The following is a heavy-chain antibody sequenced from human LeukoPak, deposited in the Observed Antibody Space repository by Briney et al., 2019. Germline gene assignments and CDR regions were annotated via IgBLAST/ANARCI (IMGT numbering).Heavy chain of an antibody. V-gene: IGHV4-30-4*01. D-gene: IGHD3-10*01. Sequence: PSQTLSLTCTVSGGSISSGDYYWSWIRQPPGKGLEWIGYIYYSGSTYYNPSLKSRVTISVDTSKNQFSLKLSSVTAVDTAVYYCARKENVYYYFDYWGREPWSPSPQ. CDR1: GGSISSGDYY. J-gene: IGHJ4*02. CDR2: IYYSGST. CDR3: ARKENVYYYFDY.